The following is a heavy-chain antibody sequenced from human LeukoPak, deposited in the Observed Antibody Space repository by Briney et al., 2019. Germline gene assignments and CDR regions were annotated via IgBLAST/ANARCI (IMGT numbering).Heavy chain of an antibody. CDR1: SGSISSGSYY. V-gene: IGHV4-61*02. Sequence: SETLSLTCTVSSGSISSGSYYWSWIRQPAGKGLEWIGRMYTSGSTNYNPSLKSRVTMSVDTSKNQFTLKLSSVTAADTAVYYCARGGYYYDSSPNWFDPWGQGTLVTVSS. D-gene: IGHD3-22*01. CDR2: MYTSGST. CDR3: ARGGYYYDSSPNWFDP. J-gene: IGHJ5*02.